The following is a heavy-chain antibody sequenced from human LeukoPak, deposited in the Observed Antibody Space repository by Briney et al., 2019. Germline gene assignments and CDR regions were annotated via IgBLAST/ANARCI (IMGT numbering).Heavy chain of an antibody. D-gene: IGHD3-3*01. CDR1: GYTFTSYY. J-gene: IGHJ4*02. CDR3: ARDLAIFGVVTAVDY. CDR2: INPSGGST. V-gene: IGHV1-46*01. Sequence: ASVTVSCKASGYTFTSYYMHWVRQAPGQGLEWMGIINPSGGSTSYAQRFQGRVTMTRDMSTSTVYMELSSLRSEDTAVYYCARDLAIFGVVTAVDYWGQGTLVTVSS.